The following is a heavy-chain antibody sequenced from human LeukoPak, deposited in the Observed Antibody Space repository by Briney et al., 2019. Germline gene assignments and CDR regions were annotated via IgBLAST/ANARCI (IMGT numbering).Heavy chain of an antibody. J-gene: IGHJ4*02. V-gene: IGHV3-48*01. CDR2: ISSVSTTT. Sequence: GGSLRLSCAASGFTFSNYNMHWVRQAPGRGLEWVSYISSVSTTTYYADSVKGRFTISRDNAKKSLYLQMNSLRGEDTAVYYWARDNPLSYYYDYWGQGTLVTVSS. CDR1: GFTFSNYN. CDR3: ARDNPLSYYYDY. D-gene: IGHD3-22*01.